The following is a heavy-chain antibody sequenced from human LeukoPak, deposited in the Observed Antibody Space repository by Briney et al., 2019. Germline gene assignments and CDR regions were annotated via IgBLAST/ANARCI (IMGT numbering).Heavy chain of an antibody. J-gene: IGHJ6*04. CDR3: ARDRYSSSYGMDV. V-gene: IGHV4-31*01. D-gene: IGHD6-13*01. CDR2: IYYSGST. CDR1: GGSLSSGGYY. Sequence: SQTLSLTCTVSGGSLSSGGYYSSSVRQHPGNGLEWLGYIYYSGSTYYNPSFKSQVTISVATSKNQFSLKLSSVTAADTAVYYCARDRYSSSYGMDVWGKGTTVTVSS.